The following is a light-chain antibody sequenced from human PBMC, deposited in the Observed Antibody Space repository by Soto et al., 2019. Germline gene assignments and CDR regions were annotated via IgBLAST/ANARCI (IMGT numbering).Light chain of an antibody. Sequence: QSLLTQPPSVSGTPGQTVTISCSGANSNIGTNYVYWYQQLPGTAPKLLIFRNDQRPSGVPDRFSGSKSGTSASLAITGLRSEDEADYYCAAWDASLGACFGTGTKLTVL. CDR1: NSNIGTNY. J-gene: IGLJ1*01. CDR3: AAWDASLGAC. V-gene: IGLV1-47*01. CDR2: RND.